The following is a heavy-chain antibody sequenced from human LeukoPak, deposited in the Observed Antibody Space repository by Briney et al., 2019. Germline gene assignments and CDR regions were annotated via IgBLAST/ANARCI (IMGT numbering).Heavy chain of an antibody. J-gene: IGHJ5*02. CDR2: IYYSGST. V-gene: IGHV4-59*08. CDR1: SGAISRYY. CDR3: ARQKWLRQGDNWFDP. Sequence: SETLSLTCTVSSGAISRYYWSWIRQPPGKGLEWIGYIYYSGSTNYNPSLKSRVTISVDTSKNQFSLKLSSVTAADTAVYYCARQKWLRQGDNWFDPWGQGTLVTVSS. D-gene: IGHD5-12*01.